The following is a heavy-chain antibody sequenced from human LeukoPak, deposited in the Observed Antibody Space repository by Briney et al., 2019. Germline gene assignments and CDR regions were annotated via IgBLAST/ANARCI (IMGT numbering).Heavy chain of an antibody. CDR2: ISTDGSRQ. CDR1: GFTFSSHA. V-gene: IGHV3-30*09. Sequence: GGSLGLSCAASGFTFSSHAMHWVRQAPGKGLEWVAVISTDGSRQYYADSVKGRFAISRDNSKSTLHLQMSSLRPEDTAVYNCARDVTGSYTFDYWGQGSLVTVSS. D-gene: IGHD1-26*01. CDR3: ARDVTGSYTFDY. J-gene: IGHJ4*02.